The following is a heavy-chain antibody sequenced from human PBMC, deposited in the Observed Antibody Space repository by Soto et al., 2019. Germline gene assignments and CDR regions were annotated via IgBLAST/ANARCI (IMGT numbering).Heavy chain of an antibody. D-gene: IGHD3-3*01. CDR3: AAGLGLKFLEWLLDYAMDV. CDR2: IVVGSGNT. Sequence: SVKVSCKASGFTFTSSAVQWVRQARGQRLEWIGWIVVGSGNTNYAQKFQERVTITRDMSTSTAYMELSSLRSEDTAVYYCAAGLGLKFLEWLLDYAMDVWGQGTTVTVS. J-gene: IGHJ6*02. CDR1: GFTFTSSA. V-gene: IGHV1-58*01.